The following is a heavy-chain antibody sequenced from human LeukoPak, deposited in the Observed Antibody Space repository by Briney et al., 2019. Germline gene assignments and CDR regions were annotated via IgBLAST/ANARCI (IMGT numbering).Heavy chain of an antibody. D-gene: IGHD5-18*01. CDR2: IYYSGST. CDR1: GGSISSYY. J-gene: IGHJ6*03. Sequence: PSETLSLTCAVSGGSISSYYWSWIRQPPGKGLEWIGCIYYSGSTNYNPSLKSRVTISVDTSKNQFPLKLSSVTAADTAVYYCARGNLPGFDTAMVHMDVWGKGTTVTVSS. CDR3: ARGNLPGFDTAMVHMDV. V-gene: IGHV4-59*01.